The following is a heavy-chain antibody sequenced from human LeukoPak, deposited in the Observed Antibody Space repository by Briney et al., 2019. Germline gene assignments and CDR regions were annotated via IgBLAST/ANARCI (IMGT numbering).Heavy chain of an antibody. Sequence: ASVKVSCKASGYTFTSYGISWVRQAPGQGLEWMGWISAYNGNTNYAQKLQGRVTMTTDTSTSTAYMELRSLRSDDTDVYYCASQSPLKMIAFDIWGQRTMVTVSS. D-gene: IGHD3-22*01. CDR2: ISAYNGNT. CDR1: GYTFTSYG. CDR3: ASQSPLKMIAFDI. V-gene: IGHV1-18*01. J-gene: IGHJ3*02.